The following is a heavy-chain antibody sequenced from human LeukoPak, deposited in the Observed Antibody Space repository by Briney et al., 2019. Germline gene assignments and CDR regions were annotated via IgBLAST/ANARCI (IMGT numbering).Heavy chain of an antibody. J-gene: IGHJ4*02. CDR1: GYTFTSYY. CDR3: ATATGSLSFDY. Sequence: GASVKVSCKASGYTFTSYYMHWVRQAPGQGLEWMGIINPSGGSTSYAQKFQGRVTMTRDTSTSTAYMELSSLRSEDTAVYYCATATGSLSFDYWGQGTLVTVSS. V-gene: IGHV1-46*01. CDR2: INPSGGST.